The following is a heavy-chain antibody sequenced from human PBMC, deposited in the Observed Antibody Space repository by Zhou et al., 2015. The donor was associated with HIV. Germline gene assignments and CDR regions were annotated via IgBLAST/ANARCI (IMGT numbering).Heavy chain of an antibody. Sequence: QVQLVQSGAEVKKPGSSVKVSCKASGGTFSKYGISWVRQAPGQGLEWMGGIIPFFGTVSHAQKFQGRVTITADRSTSTAFMELRSLKSEDTAVYYCARDRGAARPDWRYFDLWGRGTLVTVSS. D-gene: IGHD6-6*01. V-gene: IGHV1-69*06. CDR1: GGTFSKYG. CDR2: IIPFFGTV. J-gene: IGHJ2*01. CDR3: ARDRGAARPDWRYFDL.